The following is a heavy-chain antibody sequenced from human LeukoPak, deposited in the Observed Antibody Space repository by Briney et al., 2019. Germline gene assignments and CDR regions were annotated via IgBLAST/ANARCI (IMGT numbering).Heavy chain of an antibody. D-gene: IGHD2-21*01. J-gene: IGHJ4*02. CDR3: AKFLWY. Sequence: PGGSLRLSCAASGFILRPYWMHWVRQAPGKGLEWVSAISGSGGSTYYADSVKGRLTISRDNSKNTLYLQMNSLRAEDTAVYYCAKFLWYWGQGTLVTVSS. CDR2: ISGSGGST. V-gene: IGHV3-23*01. CDR1: GFILRPYW.